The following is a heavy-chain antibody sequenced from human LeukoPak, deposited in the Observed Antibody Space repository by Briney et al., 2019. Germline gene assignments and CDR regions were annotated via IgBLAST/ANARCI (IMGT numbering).Heavy chain of an antibody. CDR2: IKSKTDGGTT. D-gene: IGHD3-10*01. Sequence: PGGSLRLSCAASGSTFSNAWMSWVRQAPGKGLEWVGRIKSKTDGGTTDYAAPVKGRFTISRDDSKNTLYLQMNSLKTEDTAVYYCTSDVLWFGESYWGQGTLVTVSS. CDR3: TSDVLWFGESY. CDR1: GSTFSNAW. J-gene: IGHJ4*02. V-gene: IGHV3-15*01.